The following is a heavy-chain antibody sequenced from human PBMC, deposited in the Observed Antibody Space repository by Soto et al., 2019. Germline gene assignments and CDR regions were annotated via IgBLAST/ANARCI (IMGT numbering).Heavy chain of an antibody. J-gene: IGHJ4*02. CDR1: GGSISSYY. CDR3: ARKKRYCSSTSCYTADY. V-gene: IGHV4-59*01. CDR2: IYYSGST. Sequence: TSETLSLTCTVSGGSISSYYWSWIRQPPGKGLEWIGYIYYSGSTNYNPSLKSRVTISVDTSKNQFSLKLSSVTAADTAVYYCARKKRYCSSTSCYTADYWGQGTLVTVSS. D-gene: IGHD2-2*02.